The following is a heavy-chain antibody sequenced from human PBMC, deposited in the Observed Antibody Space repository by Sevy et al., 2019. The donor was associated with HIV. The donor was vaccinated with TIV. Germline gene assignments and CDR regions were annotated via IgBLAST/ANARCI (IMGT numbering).Heavy chain of an antibody. J-gene: IGHJ3*02. CDR3: VRGTRYSGSYYLGDDAFDI. V-gene: IGHV3-13*01. CDR2: IGTAGDT. D-gene: IGHD1-26*01. Sequence: GGSLRLSCAASGFTFSRYDMHWVRQATGKGLEWVSTIGTAGDTYYPGSVKGRFTISRENAKKSLYLQINSLRAGDTAVYYCVRGTRYSGSYYLGDDAFDIWGQGTMVTVSS. CDR1: GFTFSRYD.